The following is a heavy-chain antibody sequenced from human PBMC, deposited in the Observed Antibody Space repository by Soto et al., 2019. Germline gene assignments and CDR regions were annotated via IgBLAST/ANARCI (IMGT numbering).Heavy chain of an antibody. D-gene: IGHD2-15*01. CDR2: SYTSGTT. V-gene: IGHV4-4*07. CDR3: ARDDGCSGGSCRGY. J-gene: IGHJ4*02. Sequence: SETLSLTCTVSGGSITSNYWTLIRRTAGKGFEWIARSYTSGTTDYNPSLKCRLSMSLHPSKNQFSLSLASVTAADTGIYYCARDDGCSGGSCRGYWGQGTLVTVSS. CDR1: GGSITSNY.